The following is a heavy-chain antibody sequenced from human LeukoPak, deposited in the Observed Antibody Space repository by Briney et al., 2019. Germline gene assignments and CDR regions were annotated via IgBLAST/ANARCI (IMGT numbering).Heavy chain of an antibody. Sequence: GGSLRLSCAASGFTFSSYSMNWVRQAPGKGLERVSYISSSSSTIYYADSVKGRFTISRDNAKNSLYLQMNSLRAEDTAVYYCARDLDYVFDYWGQGTLVTVSS. J-gene: IGHJ4*02. D-gene: IGHD4-17*01. V-gene: IGHV3-48*01. CDR3: ARDLDYVFDY. CDR1: GFTFSSYS. CDR2: ISSSSSTI.